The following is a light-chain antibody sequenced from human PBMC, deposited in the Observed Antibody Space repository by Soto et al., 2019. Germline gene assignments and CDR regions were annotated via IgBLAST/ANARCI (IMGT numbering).Light chain of an antibody. V-gene: IGLV4-69*01. CDR3: QTWGTGIQV. CDR1: SGHSSYA. J-gene: IGLJ1*01. CDR2: LNSDGSH. Sequence: LVLTQSPSASASLGASVKLTCTLSSGHSSYAIAWHQQQPEKGPRYFMKLNSDGSHSKVDGIPDRFSGSSSGAERYLTISSLQSEDEADYYCQTWGTGIQVFGTGTKLTVL.